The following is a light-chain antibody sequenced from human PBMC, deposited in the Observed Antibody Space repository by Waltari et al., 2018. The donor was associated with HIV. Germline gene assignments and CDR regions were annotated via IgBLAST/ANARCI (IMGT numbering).Light chain of an antibody. Sequence: QSVLTQPPSVSGAPGQRVTISCTGSSPNIGAGYDVQWYQQLPGTAPKLLIYDNTNRPSGVPDRFSGSKSGTSASLAITGLQAEDEADYYCQSYDSSLSGVVFGGGTKLTVL. CDR3: QSYDSSLSGVV. CDR1: SPNIGAGYD. J-gene: IGLJ2*01. V-gene: IGLV1-40*01. CDR2: DNT.